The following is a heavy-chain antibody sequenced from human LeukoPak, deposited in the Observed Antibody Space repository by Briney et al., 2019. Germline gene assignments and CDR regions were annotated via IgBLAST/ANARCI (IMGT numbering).Heavy chain of an antibody. CDR1: GFTFSSYG. CDR3: ARALFNYDSSGLSY. D-gene: IGHD3-22*01. V-gene: IGHV3-33*01. Sequence: PGGCLRLSCAASGFTFSSYGMHWVRQAPGKGLEWVALIWYDGSNKYYADSVKGRFTISRDNSKNTLYLQMNSLRAEDTAVYYCARALFNYDSSGLSYWGQGTLVTVSS. CDR2: IWYDGSNK. J-gene: IGHJ4*02.